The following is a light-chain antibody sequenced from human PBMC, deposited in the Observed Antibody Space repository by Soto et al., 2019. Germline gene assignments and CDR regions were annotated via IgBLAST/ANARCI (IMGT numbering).Light chain of an antibody. Sequence: EIVLTQSPATLSLSPGERATLSCRASRSVGNNLAWYQKKPGQAPGLLIYAASTRATGIPARFSGSGSGTDFTLTISSVGPEDFAVYYCQQHADWPLTFGGGTKVEIK. V-gene: IGKV3-11*01. J-gene: IGKJ4*01. CDR2: AAS. CDR3: QQHADWPLT. CDR1: RSVGNN.